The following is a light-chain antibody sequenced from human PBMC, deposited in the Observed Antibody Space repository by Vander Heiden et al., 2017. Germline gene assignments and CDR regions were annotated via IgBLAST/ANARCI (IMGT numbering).Light chain of an antibody. V-gene: IGKV3-11*01. CDR3: QQRSNLYT. CDR1: QSVSSY. J-gene: IGKJ2*01. Sequence: EIVLTQSPATLSLSPGERATLSCRASQSVSSYLAWYQQKPGQAPRLLIYDASNRANGIPDRFSGSGYGTDFTLTSGSREPEDFAVYYGQQRSNLYTFGQGTKLEIK. CDR2: DAS.